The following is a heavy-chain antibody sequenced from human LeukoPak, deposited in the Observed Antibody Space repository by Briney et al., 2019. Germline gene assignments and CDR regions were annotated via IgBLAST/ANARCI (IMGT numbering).Heavy chain of an antibody. V-gene: IGHV4-31*03. CDR1: GGSISSGGYY. CDR3: ARHSAGKYSSGWYESDYYYGMDV. J-gene: IGHJ6*02. D-gene: IGHD6-19*01. Sequence: SETLSLTCTVSGGSISSGGYYWSWIRQHPGKGLAWIGYIYYSGSTYYNPSLKSRVTISVDTSKNQFSLKLSSVTAADTAVYYCARHSAGKYSSGWYESDYYYGMDVWGQGTTVTVSS. CDR2: IYYSGST.